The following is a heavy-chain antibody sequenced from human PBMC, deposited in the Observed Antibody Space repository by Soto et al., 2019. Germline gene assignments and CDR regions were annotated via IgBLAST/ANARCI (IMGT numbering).Heavy chain of an antibody. CDR3: ARLGSIAARSYYYGMDV. V-gene: IGHV5-51*01. Sequence: GESLKISCKGSGYSFTSYWIGGVRQMPGKGLEWMGIIYPGDSDTRYSPSFQGQVTISADKSISTAYLQRSSLKASDTAMYYCARLGSIAARSYYYGMDVWGQGTTVTVSS. J-gene: IGHJ6*02. CDR1: GYSFTSYW. CDR2: IYPGDSDT. D-gene: IGHD6-6*01.